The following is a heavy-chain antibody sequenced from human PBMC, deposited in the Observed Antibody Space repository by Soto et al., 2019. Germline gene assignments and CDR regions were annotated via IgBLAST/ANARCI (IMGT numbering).Heavy chain of an antibody. CDR3: AQDVQNSLSRGWYGVRS. CDR2: ISAGGTT. CDR1: GFRFSNYA. Sequence: GGSLRLSCAASGFRFSNYAMSWVRQAPGKGLEWVSAISAGGTTYYADSVKGRFTISRDSSKNTLYLEMNSLKDEDTALYYCAQDVQNSLSRGWYGVRSGGQGTVVTVSS. V-gene: IGHV3-23*01. D-gene: IGHD6-19*01. J-gene: IGHJ4*02.